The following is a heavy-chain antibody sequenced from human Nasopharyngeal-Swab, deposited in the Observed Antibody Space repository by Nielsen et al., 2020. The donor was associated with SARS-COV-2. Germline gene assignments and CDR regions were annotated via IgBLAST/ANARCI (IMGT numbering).Heavy chain of an antibody. CDR1: GYTFTSYA. V-gene: IGHV7-4-1*02. CDR3: ARGLTIFGVASYYYYGMDV. J-gene: IGHJ6*02. Sequence: ASVKVSCKASGYTFTSYAMNWVRQAPGQGLEWMGWINTNTGNPTYAQGLTGRFVFSLDTSVSTAYLQISSLKAEDTAVYYCARGLTIFGVASYYYYGMDVWGQGTTVTVPS. D-gene: IGHD3-3*01. CDR2: INTNTGNP.